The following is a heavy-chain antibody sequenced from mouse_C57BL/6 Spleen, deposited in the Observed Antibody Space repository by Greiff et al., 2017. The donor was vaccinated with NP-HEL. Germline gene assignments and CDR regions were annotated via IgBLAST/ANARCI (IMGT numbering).Heavy chain of an antibody. D-gene: IGHD2-3*01. CDR1: GYTFTSYW. CDR3: ARSLHDGYYPYYFDY. J-gene: IGHJ2*01. V-gene: IGHV1-64*01. Sequence: QVQLQQPGAELVKPGASVKLSCKASGYTFTSYWMHWVKQRPGQGLEWIGMIHPNSGSTNYNEKFKSKATLTVDKSSSTAYMQLSSLTSEDSAVYYYARSLHDGYYPYYFDYWGQGTTLTVSS. CDR2: IHPNSGST.